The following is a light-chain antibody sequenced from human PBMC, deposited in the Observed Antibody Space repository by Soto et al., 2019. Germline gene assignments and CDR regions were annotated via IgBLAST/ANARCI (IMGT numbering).Light chain of an antibody. CDR3: CSYAGTYSVI. V-gene: IGLV2-11*01. CDR2: DVD. Sequence: QSVLTQPRSVSGSPGQSVTISCTGTSSDVGRYNYVSWYQQHPGKAPKLMIYDVDKRPSGVPGRFSGSKSGDTASLTISGLQAEDEADYYCCSYAGTYSVIFGGGTKLTVL. J-gene: IGLJ2*01. CDR1: SSDVGRYNY.